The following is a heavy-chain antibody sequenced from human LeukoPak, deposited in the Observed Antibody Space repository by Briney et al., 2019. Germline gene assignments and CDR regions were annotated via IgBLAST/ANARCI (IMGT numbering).Heavy chain of an antibody. D-gene: IGHD3-3*01. CDR3: ARTPSYDFWSGYGTGFDP. CDR1: GYTFTSYY. V-gene: IGHV1-46*01. Sequence: EASVKVSCKASGYTFTSYYMHWVRQAPGQGLEWMGIINPSGGSTSYAQKFQGRVTMTRDMSTSTVYMELSSLRSEDTAVYYCARTPSYDFWSGYGTGFDPWGQGTLVTVSS. J-gene: IGHJ5*02. CDR2: INPSGGST.